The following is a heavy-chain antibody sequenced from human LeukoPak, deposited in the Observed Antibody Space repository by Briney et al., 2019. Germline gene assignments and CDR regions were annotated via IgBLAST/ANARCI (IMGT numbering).Heavy chain of an antibody. CDR1: GFTVSSDY. J-gene: IGHJ4*02. Sequence: GGSLRLSCGASGFTVSSDYMTWVRQAPGKGLEWVSVIYSGGSTNYADSVKGRFTISRDNSKNTLYLQMNSLRVEDTAVYYCAREAAADPYYFDYWGQGTLVTVSS. CDR3: AREAAADPYYFDY. D-gene: IGHD6-13*01. V-gene: IGHV3-66*01. CDR2: IYSGGST.